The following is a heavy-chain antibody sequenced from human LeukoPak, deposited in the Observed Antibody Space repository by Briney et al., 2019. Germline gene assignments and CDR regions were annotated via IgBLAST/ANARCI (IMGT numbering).Heavy chain of an antibody. V-gene: IGHV1-69*13. J-gene: IGHJ4*02. CDR1: GYTFTSYA. Sequence: GASVKVSCKASGYTFTSYAISWVRQAPGQGLEWMGGIIPIFGTANYAQKFQGRVTITADESTSTAYMELSSLRSEDTAVYYCAHDSSGYQYYFDYWGQGTLVTVPS. CDR3: AHDSSGYQYYFDY. CDR2: IIPIFGTA. D-gene: IGHD3-22*01.